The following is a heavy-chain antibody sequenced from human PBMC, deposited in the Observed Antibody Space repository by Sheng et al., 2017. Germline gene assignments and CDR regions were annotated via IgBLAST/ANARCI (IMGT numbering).Heavy chain of an antibody. D-gene: IGHD3-16*01. CDR2: ISVANGNT. Sequence: QVLLVQSGAEVKKPGASVKVSCRASGYTFISYDISWVRQAPGQGLEWMGWISVANGNTKYADNLQGRLTVTTDTSTSTVYMELRSLRSDDTAVYFCARSWPRRMRYDDFVPSPQPSYFDYWGHGNPSVTVSS. CDR1: GYTFISYD. V-gene: IGHV1-18*01. CDR3: ARSWPRRMRYDDFVPSPQPSYFDY. J-gene: IGHJ4*02.